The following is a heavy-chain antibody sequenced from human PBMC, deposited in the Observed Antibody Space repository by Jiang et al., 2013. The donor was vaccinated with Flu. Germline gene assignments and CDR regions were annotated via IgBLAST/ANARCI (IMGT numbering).Heavy chain of an antibody. CDR3: ATGTSAVMVYALGY. J-gene: IGHJ4*02. D-gene: IGHD2-8*01. CDR2: IIAGNGNI. V-gene: IGHV1-3*01. CDR1: GHTFSHYA. Sequence: SGAEVKKPGASVKLSCQASGHTFSHYAIHWVRQAPGQQLEWMGWIIAGNGNIKYSEKFQTKVTISMDTSANTAYMDFNSLTSEDTALYYCATGTSAVMVYALGYWGQGTLVTVSS.